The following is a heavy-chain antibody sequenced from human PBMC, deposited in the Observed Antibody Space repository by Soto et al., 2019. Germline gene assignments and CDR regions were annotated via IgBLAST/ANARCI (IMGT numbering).Heavy chain of an antibody. Sequence: PSETLSLTCTVSGGSISSYYWSWIRQPPGKGLEWIGYIYYSGSTNYNPSLKSRVTISVDTSKNQFSLKLSSVTAADTAVYYCRSSTSCYDESCVDVWGQGTMVTVS. CDR1: GGSISSYY. V-gene: IGHV4-59*01. J-gene: IGHJ6*02. CDR3: RSSTSCYDESCVDV. D-gene: IGHD2-2*01. CDR2: IYYSGST.